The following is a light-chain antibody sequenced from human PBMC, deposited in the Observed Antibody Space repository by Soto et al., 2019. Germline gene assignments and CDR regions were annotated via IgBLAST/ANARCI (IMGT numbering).Light chain of an antibody. Sequence: DIQMTQSPSSVSASVGDRVTITCRATQGLGGSLAWCQQKPGKAPKLLISVTSRLQSGVPSRFSGSASGTDFTLTIDSLQPEDLATYYCQQGHKWPLTFGQGTRLEIK. V-gene: IGKV1-12*01. J-gene: IGKJ5*01. CDR1: QGLGGS. CDR2: VTS. CDR3: QQGHKWPLT.